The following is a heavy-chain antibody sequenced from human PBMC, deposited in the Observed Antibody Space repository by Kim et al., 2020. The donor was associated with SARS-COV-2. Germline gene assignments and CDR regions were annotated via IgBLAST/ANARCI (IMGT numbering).Heavy chain of an antibody. Sequence: GGSLRLCCSGSGFTFVDYALSWFRQAPGKGLEWVGFISSRAFGAIPQYAASVRGRFTISRDDFRNIAYLQMNSLETEDTAVYYCTRNSVAVHFDYWGQGRLVTVSS. D-gene: IGHD3-10*01. CDR2: ISSRAFGAIP. J-gene: IGHJ4*02. CDR1: GFTFVDYA. CDR3: TRNSVAVHFDY. V-gene: IGHV3-49*03.